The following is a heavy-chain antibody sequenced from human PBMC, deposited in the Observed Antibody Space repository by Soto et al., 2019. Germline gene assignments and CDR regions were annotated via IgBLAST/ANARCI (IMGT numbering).Heavy chain of an antibody. V-gene: IGHV3-23*01. CDR3: AKLSGKQETYYYDSSGYYYEVYFDY. D-gene: IGHD3-22*01. CDR1: GFTFSSYA. J-gene: IGHJ4*02. CDR2: ISGSGGST. Sequence: GGSLRLSCAASGFTFSSYAMSWVRQAPGKGLEWVSAISGSGGSTYYADSVKGRFTISRDNSKNTLYLQMNSLRAEDTAVYYCAKLSGKQETYYYDSSGYYYEVYFDYWGQGTLVTVSS.